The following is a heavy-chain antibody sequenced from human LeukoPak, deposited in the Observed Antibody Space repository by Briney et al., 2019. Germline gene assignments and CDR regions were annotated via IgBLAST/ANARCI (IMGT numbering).Heavy chain of an antibody. CDR1: GYSFTSYW. J-gene: IGHJ3*02. CDR2: IYPGDSDT. Sequence: PGESLQISCQGSGYSFTSYWIGWVRQLPGKGLEWMGIIYPGDSDTRYSPSFQGQVTISADKSISTAYLQWSSLKASDTAMYYCARTDIVVVPAAIRIDAFDIWGQGTMVTVSS. V-gene: IGHV5-51*01. D-gene: IGHD2-2*02. CDR3: ARTDIVVVPAAIRIDAFDI.